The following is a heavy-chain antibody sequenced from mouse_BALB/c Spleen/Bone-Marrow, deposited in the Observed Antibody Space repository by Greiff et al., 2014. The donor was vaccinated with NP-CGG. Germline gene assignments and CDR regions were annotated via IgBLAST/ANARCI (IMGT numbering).Heavy chain of an antibody. J-gene: IGHJ4*01. CDR3: ARITTATGAMDY. V-gene: IGHV2-9*02. Sequence: QVQLKESGPGLVAPSQSLSITCTVSGFSLTNYGVHWGRQPPGKGLGWLGVIWADGSTNYNSALMSRLSISKDNSKSQVFFKMNSLQTDDTAMYYCARITTATGAMDYWGQGTSVTVSS. CDR1: GFSLTNYG. CDR2: IWADGST. D-gene: IGHD1-2*01.